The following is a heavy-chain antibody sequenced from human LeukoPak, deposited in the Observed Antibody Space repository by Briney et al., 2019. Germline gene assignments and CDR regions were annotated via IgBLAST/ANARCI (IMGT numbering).Heavy chain of an antibody. D-gene: IGHD4-17*01. CDR1: GFTLRSYG. Sequence: GGSLRHSRVAPGFTLRSYGMHSVRQAPRKGLGRGALIRYDVGEKHSTDSAKGRLNISRDNSENTLFLQMNSLRAGDTAVYYCARNREPSGDYAGAFDFWGQGTLVTVSS. V-gene: IGHV3-30*02. CDR3: ARNREPSGDYAGAFDF. J-gene: IGHJ4*02. CDR2: IRYDVGEK.